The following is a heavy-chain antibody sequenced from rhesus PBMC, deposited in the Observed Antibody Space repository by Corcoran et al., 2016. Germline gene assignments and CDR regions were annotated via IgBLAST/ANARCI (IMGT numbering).Heavy chain of an antibody. D-gene: IGHD2-21*01. CDR1: GFSLTPSGMG. CDR3: ARTQYCTGSGCYQVIDY. V-gene: IGHV2-174*01. CDR2: IYWGDDK. Sequence: QVTLKESGPALVKPTQTLTLTCTFSGFSLTPSGMGVGWIRQPPGKALEWLVLIYWGDDKRYRTSLKSRLNISKDTSKNQFVITMTNMDPVDTATYYCARTQYCTGSGCYQVIDYWGQGVLVTVSS. J-gene: IGHJ4*01.